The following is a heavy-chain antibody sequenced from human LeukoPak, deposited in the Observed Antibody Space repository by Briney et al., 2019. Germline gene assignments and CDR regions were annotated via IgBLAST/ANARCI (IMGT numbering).Heavy chain of an antibody. V-gene: IGHV1-2*06. J-gene: IGHJ4*02. Sequence: ASIKVSCKASGYTFTDYYMHWVRQAPGQGLQWMGRINPKTGGKNYAQKFQGRVTMTGDTSISTAYMELSRLGSDDTAVYYCARRVQTTGLFDYWGQGTLVTVSS. CDR1: GYTFTDYY. CDR2: INPKTGGK. D-gene: IGHD4/OR15-4a*01. CDR3: ARRVQTTGLFDY.